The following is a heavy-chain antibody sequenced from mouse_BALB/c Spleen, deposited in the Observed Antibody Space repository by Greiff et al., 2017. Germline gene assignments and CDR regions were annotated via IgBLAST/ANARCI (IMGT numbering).Heavy chain of an antibody. V-gene: IGHV2-2*02. CDR2: IWSGGST. Sequence: QVQLQQSGPGLVQPSQSLSITCTVSGFSLTSYGVHWVRQSPGKGLEWLGVIWSGGSTDYNAAFISRLSISKDNSKSQVFFKMNSLQANDTAIYYCARVYDGYWAWFAYWGQGTLVTVSA. CDR1: GFSLTSYG. J-gene: IGHJ3*01. CDR3: ARVYDGYWAWFAY. D-gene: IGHD2-3*01.